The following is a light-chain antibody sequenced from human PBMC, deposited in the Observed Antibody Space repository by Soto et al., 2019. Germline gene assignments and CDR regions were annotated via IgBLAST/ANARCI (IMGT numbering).Light chain of an antibody. CDR3: HQYGSSPRT. J-gene: IGKJ1*01. V-gene: IGKV3-20*01. Sequence: EIVLTQSPGTLSLSPGERATLSCRASQSVSSSYLAWYQQKPGQAPRLLIYGASSRATGIPDRFSGSGSGTDFTLTISRLEPEDFAVYYFHQYGSSPRTFGQGTNREIK. CDR1: QSVSSSY. CDR2: GAS.